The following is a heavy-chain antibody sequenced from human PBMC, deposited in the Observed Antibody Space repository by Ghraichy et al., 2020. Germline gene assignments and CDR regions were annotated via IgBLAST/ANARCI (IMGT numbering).Heavy chain of an antibody. Sequence: GGSLRLSCAASGFTFDDYAMHWVRQSPGKGLEWVSGLSWNSGSINYADSVKGRFTISRDNAKNSLYPQMDRLRPEDMALYYCTKEMSSGVRGFAFDLWGRGTMVTVSS. V-gene: IGHV3-9*03. D-gene: IGHD3-3*01. CDR3: TKEMSSGVRGFAFDL. J-gene: IGHJ3*01. CDR1: GFTFDDYA. CDR2: LSWNSGSI.